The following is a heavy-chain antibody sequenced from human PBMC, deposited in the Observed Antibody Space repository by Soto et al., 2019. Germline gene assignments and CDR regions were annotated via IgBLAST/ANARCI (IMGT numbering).Heavy chain of an antibody. J-gene: IGHJ4*02. D-gene: IGHD6-19*01. CDR3: TTGPIAVGGYFDS. CDR1: GGSISGFY. V-gene: IGHV4-34*01. CDR2: ISHRGRT. Sequence: SETLSLTCAVSGGSISGFYWSWIRQSPVKGLEWIGEISHRGRTNYNPSLQSRVTISLDTSKNQFSLTLSAVTATDTAIYYCTTGPIAVGGYFDSWGQGTLVTVSS.